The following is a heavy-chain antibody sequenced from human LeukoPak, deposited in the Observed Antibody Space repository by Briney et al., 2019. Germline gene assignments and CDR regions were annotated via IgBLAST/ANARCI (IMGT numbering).Heavy chain of an antibody. J-gene: IGHJ4*02. D-gene: IGHD2-8*01. Sequence: ASVKVSCKASGDTFTNYYMHWVRQAPGQGLEWMGIINPSGGSTSYAQKFQGRVTMTEDTSTDTAYMELSSLRSEDTAVYYCATSGIMVYAYYFDYWGQGTLVTVSS. CDR1: GDTFTNYY. CDR2: INPSGGST. V-gene: IGHV1-46*01. CDR3: ATSGIMVYAYYFDY.